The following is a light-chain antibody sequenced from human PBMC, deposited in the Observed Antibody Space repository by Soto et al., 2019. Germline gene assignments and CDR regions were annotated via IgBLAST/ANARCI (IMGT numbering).Light chain of an antibody. J-gene: IGKJ5*01. CDR1: QSVSSY. CDR3: QQRSNWPSIT. V-gene: IGKV3-11*01. Sequence: EIVLTQSPATLSLSPGERATLSCRASQSVSSYLAWYQQKPGQAPRLLIYDAYNRATGIPARFSGSGSGTDFTLTINSLEPEDSAVYYCQQRSNWPSITFGQGTRLEIK. CDR2: DAY.